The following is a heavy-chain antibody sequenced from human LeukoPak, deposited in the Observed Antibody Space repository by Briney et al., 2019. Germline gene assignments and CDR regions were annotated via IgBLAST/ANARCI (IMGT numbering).Heavy chain of an antibody. CDR2: IYYTGST. V-gene: IGHV4-39*01. D-gene: IGHD6-6*01. Sequence: SETLSLTCTVSGGSISYWGWIRQPPGKGLEWIGTIYYTGSTYYNPSLKSRLTMSVDTSQGQVSLQLSSVTAADTAVYYCARTGGTSSPFFDYWGQGTLVTVSS. CDR1: GGSISY. CDR3: ARTGGTSSPFFDY. J-gene: IGHJ4*02.